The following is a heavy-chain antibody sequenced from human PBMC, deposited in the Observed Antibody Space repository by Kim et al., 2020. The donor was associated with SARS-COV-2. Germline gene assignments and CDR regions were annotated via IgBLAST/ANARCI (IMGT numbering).Heavy chain of an antibody. Sequence: GGSLRLSCAASGFTFSSYAMSWVRQAPGKGLEWVSAISGSGGRTYSADSVRRRITITRDNSKNTQHLQMNSLSAETTAVYYSAKDLSVTTTYDYYYYG. CDR2: ISGSGGRT. J-gene: IGHJ6*01. CDR1: GFTFSSYA. V-gene: IGHV3-23*01. D-gene: IGHD4-17*01. CDR3: AKDLSVTTTYDYYYYG.